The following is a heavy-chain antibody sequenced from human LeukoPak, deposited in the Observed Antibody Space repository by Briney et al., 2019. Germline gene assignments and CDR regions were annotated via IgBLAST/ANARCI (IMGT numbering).Heavy chain of an antibody. CDR1: GGTFSSYA. CDR3: ARDSTYYDILTGYYNRNPSDY. CDR2: IIPIFGTA. D-gene: IGHD3-9*01. Sequence: ASVKVSCKASGGTFSSYAISWVRHAPGQGLEWMGGIIPIFGTANYAQKFQGRVTITADESTSTAYMELSRLRSEDTAVYYCARDSTYYDILTGYYNRNPSDYWGQGTLVTVSS. V-gene: IGHV1-69*01. J-gene: IGHJ4*02.